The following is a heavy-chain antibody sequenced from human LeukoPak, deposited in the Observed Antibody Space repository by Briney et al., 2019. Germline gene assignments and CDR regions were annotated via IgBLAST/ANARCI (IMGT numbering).Heavy chain of an antibody. V-gene: IGHV1-46*01. CDR1: GYTFTSYY. Sequence: ASVKVPCKASGYTFTSYYMHWVRQAPGQGLEWMGIINPSGGSTSYAQKFQGRVTMTRDMSTSTVYMELSSLRSEDTAVYYCARGPGSQDYYGSGSYSYYYYYMDVWGKGTTVTVSS. J-gene: IGHJ6*03. CDR3: ARGPGSQDYYGSGSYSYYYYYMDV. CDR2: INPSGGST. D-gene: IGHD3-10*01.